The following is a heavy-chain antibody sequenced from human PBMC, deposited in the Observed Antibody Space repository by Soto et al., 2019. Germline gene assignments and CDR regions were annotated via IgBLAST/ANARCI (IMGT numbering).Heavy chain of an antibody. CDR3: ARGVEMATLAVRYYFDF. CDR2: ISNSGNTI. V-gene: IGHV3-48*03. CDR1: GFTLSISE. Sequence: XGSLKLSCAASGFTLSISEMNWVRQAPGKGLDWVSYISNSGNTIYYADSVKGRFTISRDNARNSLYLQMNSLRAEDTAVYYCARGVEMATLAVRYYFDFWGQGTLVTVSS. D-gene: IGHD5-12*01. J-gene: IGHJ4*02.